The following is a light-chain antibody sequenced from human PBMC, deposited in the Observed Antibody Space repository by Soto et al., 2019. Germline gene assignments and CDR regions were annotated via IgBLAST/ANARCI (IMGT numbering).Light chain of an antibody. V-gene: IGKV3-11*01. J-gene: IGKJ1*01. CDR2: DAS. CDR1: QSVSNY. Sequence: EIVFTQSAGALSLSPGERATLSCRASQSVSNYLAWYQQKPGQSPSLLIYDASNRATGIPARFSGSGSGTDFTLSISSLETEDFAVYYCQQRYRWPETFGQGTKVDI. CDR3: QQRYRWPET.